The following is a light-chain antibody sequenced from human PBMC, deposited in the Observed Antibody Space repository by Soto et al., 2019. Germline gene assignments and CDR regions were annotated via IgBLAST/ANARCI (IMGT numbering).Light chain of an antibody. CDR3: SSYTTSATLV. CDR2: AVT. V-gene: IGLV2-14*01. CDR1: SSDVGSYNS. Sequence: QSVLTQHASVSESPGQSIAISCTGTSSDVGSYNSVSWYQQFPGKAPKLILYAVTNRPSGVSNRFSGSKSGNTASLTISGLQAEDEADYFCSSYTTSATLVFGVGTKLTVL. J-gene: IGLJ2*01.